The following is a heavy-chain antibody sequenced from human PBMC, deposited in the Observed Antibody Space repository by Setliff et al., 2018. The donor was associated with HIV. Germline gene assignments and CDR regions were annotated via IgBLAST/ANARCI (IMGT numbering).Heavy chain of an antibody. Sequence: ETLSLTCTVSRDSINSHYWSWVRQAPGKGLEWVSFIYSAGSTTSYADSVKGRFTISRDNSRNTLYLQMNRLRAEDTAVYYCAKTYYGSGTHLRWYQFDNWGQGTLVTVSS. CDR2: IYSAGSTT. CDR3: AKTYYGSGTHLRWYQFDN. J-gene: IGHJ4*02. CDR1: RDSINSHY. V-gene: IGHV3-23*03. D-gene: IGHD3-10*01.